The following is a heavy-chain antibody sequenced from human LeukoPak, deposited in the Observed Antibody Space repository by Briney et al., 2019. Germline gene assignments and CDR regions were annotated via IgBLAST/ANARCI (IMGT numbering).Heavy chain of an antibody. Sequence: SETLSLTCTVSGGSISSYYWSWIRQPPGKGLEWIGYIYYSGSTNYNPSLKSRVTISVDTSKNQFSLKLSSVTAADTAVYYCAAVNFDWLDLRYWGQGTLVTVSS. D-gene: IGHD3-9*01. CDR3: AAVNFDWLDLRY. CDR2: IYYSGST. V-gene: IGHV4-59*01. J-gene: IGHJ4*02. CDR1: GGSISSYY.